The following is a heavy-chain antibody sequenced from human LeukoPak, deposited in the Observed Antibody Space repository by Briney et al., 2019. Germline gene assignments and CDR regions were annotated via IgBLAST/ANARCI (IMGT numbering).Heavy chain of an antibody. J-gene: IGHJ3*02. D-gene: IGHD3-10*01. CDR3: ARDRYFGSDGFDI. V-gene: IGHV3-33*01. CDR2: IYHDGNNK. Sequence: GGSLRLSCAASGFIFSSSDMHWVRQAPGKGLEWVAIIYHDGNNKYNADSVKGRFTISRDNSKNMLFLQLNSLRVEDTAVYYCARDRYFGSDGFDIWGPGTMVIVSS. CDR1: GFIFSSSD.